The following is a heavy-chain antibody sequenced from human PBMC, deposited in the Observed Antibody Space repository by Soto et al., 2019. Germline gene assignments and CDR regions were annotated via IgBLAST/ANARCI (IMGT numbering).Heavy chain of an antibody. Sequence: GGSLRLSCAASGFTFSSYGMHWVRQAPGKGLEWVAVIWYDGSNKYYADSVKGRFTISRDNSKNTLYLQMNSLRAEDTAIYYCAQNGQWLATPPVAWGQGSLVTVSS. V-gene: IGHV3-33*06. CDR3: AQNGQWLATPPVA. J-gene: IGHJ4*02. CDR2: IWYDGSNK. CDR1: GFTFSSYG. D-gene: IGHD6-19*01.